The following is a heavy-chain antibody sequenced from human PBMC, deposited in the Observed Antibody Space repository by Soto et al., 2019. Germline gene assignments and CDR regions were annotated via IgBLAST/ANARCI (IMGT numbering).Heavy chain of an antibody. CDR1: GYTFTRYG. D-gene: IGHD3-16*01. CDR2: INTYNGHT. V-gene: IGHV1-18*01. Sequence: QVQLVQSGAEVKNPGASVKVSCKASGYTFTRYGIGWARQDPGQGLEWMGWINTYNGHTNYAQNVQGRVTLTTDTSTSTAYMEMRSLRSNDTAIYYCAMVDVYVTPSPQDVWGQGTTVIVSS. J-gene: IGHJ6*02. CDR3: AMVDVYVTPSPQDV.